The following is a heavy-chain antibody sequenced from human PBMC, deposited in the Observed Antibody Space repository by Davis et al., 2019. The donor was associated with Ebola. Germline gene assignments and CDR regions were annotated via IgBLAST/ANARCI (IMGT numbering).Heavy chain of an antibody. V-gene: IGHV6-1*01. D-gene: IGHD5-18*01. CDR3: ARGWLRGGMDV. J-gene: IGHJ6*04. CDR1: GDSVSTAG. CDR2: TYYKSKWYN. Sequence: PSETLSLTCAISGDSVSTAGWNWIRQSPSRGLEWLGRTYYKSKWYNDYAASVKSRISINPDTSKNQLSLQLTSVTPEDAALYYCARGWLRGGMDVWGKGTTVTVSS.